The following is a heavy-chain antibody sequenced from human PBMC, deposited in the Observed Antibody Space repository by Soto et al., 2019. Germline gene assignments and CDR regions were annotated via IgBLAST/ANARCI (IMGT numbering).Heavy chain of an antibody. CDR2: IYTSGST. CDR3: ARQGWFGELVGWFDP. J-gene: IGHJ5*02. Sequence: TVSGGSISSYYWSWIRQPAGKGLEWIGRIYTSGSTNYNPSLKSRVTMSVDTSKNQFSLKLSSVTAADTAVYYCARQGWFGELVGWFDPWGQGTLVTVSS. CDR1: GGSISSYY. D-gene: IGHD3-10*01. V-gene: IGHV4-4*07.